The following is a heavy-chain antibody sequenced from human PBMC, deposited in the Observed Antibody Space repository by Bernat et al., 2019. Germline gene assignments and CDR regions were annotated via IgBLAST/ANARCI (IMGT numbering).Heavy chain of an antibody. V-gene: IGHV3-9*01. J-gene: IGHJ4*02. D-gene: IGHD3-10*01. Sequence: EVQLVESGGGLVQPGRSLRLSCAASGFTFDDYAMHWVRQVPGKGLEWVSGISWNSGSIGYADSVKGRFTISRDNSLYLQMNSLRAEDTAVYYCTTHGEYYNIPCWGQGTLVTVSS. CDR2: ISWNSGSI. CDR3: TTHGEYYNIPC. CDR1: GFTFDDYA.